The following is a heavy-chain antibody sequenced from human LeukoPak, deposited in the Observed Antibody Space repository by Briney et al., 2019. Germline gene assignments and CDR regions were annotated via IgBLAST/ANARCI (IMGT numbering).Heavy chain of an antibody. Sequence: GGSLRLSCAVSGFTFSFYTMDWVRQAPGEGLEWVSSISSSSNLYYVVSVKGRFTISRDNDKNSQYPQMNSLRVEGMAVYYFARRDGYSSYYYGMDVWVEGTTVTVSS. CDR1: GFTFSFYT. CDR2: ISSSSNL. D-gene: IGHD5-24*01. J-gene: IGHJ6*04. V-gene: IGHV3-69-1*01. CDR3: ARRDGYSSYYYGMDV.